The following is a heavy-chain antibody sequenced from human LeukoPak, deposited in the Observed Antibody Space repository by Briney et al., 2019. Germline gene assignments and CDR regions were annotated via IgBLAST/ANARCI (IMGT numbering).Heavy chain of an antibody. CDR3: AAIHPMGENFDY. D-gene: IGHD1-26*01. CDR2: IYYSGST. CDR1: GGSISSSSYY. Sequence: PSETLSLTCSVSGGSISSSSYYWGWIRQPPGKGLEWIGSIYYSGSTYYNPSLKSRVTISVDTSKNQFSLKLSSVTAADTAVYYCAAIHPMGENFDYWGQGTLVTVSS. J-gene: IGHJ4*02. V-gene: IGHV4-39*07.